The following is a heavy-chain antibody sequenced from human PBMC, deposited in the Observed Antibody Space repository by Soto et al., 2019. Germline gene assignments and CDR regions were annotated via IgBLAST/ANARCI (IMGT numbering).Heavy chain of an antibody. J-gene: IGHJ4*02. CDR1: GGSISSGDYY. Sequence: SETLSLTCTVSGGSISSGDYYWSWIRQPPGKGLEWIGCIYYSGSTYYNPSLKSRVTISVDTSKNQFSLKLSSVTAADTAVYYCARHQGIAAPDKRDYLDYWGQGTLVTVSS. CDR3: ARHQGIAAPDKRDYLDY. CDR2: IYYSGST. V-gene: IGHV4-30-4*01. D-gene: IGHD6-13*01.